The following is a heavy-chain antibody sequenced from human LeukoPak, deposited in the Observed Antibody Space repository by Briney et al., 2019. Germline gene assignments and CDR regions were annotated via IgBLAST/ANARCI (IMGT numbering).Heavy chain of an antibody. J-gene: IGHJ6*02. V-gene: IGHV1-18*01. CDR2: ISAYNGNT. CDR1: GYTFTSYG. Sequence: GASVKVSCKASGYTFTSYGISWVRQAPGQGLEWMGWISAYNGNTNYAQKLQGRVTMTTDTSTSTAYMELRSLRSDDTAVYYCARDPTELWYRAVNYYYYGMDVWGQGTTVTVSS. D-gene: IGHD5-18*01. CDR3: ARDPTELWYRAVNYYYYGMDV.